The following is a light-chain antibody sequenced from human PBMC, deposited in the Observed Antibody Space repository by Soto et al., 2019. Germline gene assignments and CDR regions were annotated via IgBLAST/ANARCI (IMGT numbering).Light chain of an antibody. CDR2: GAS. J-gene: IGKJ2*01. V-gene: IGKV3-20*01. CDR1: QSVSSSY. Sequence: EIVLMQSPGTLSLSPGERATLSCRASQSVSSSYLAWYQQKPGQAPRLLIYGASSRATGIPDRFSGSGSGTDFTLTISRLEPEDFAVYYCQQYGSSPYTFGQGTMLEIK. CDR3: QQYGSSPYT.